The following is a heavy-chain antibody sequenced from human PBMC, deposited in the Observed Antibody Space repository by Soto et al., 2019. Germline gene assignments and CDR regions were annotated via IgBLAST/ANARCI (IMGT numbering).Heavy chain of an antibody. J-gene: IGHJ3*02. Sequence: SETLSLTCAVSGDSISSNNWWSWVRQPPGKGLEWIGEIYHSGSTNYNPSLKSRVTISVDKSKSQFSLKLSSVTAADTAVYYCARAGGYALKGAFDIWGQGTMVTV. CDR3: ARAGGYALKGAFDI. V-gene: IGHV4-4*02. CDR2: IYHSGST. CDR1: GDSISSNNW. D-gene: IGHD5-12*01.